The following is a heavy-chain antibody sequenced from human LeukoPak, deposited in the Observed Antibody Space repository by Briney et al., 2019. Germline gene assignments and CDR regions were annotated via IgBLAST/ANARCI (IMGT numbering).Heavy chain of an antibody. V-gene: IGHV1-24*01. J-gene: IGHJ6*02. Sequence: GASVKVSCKISGYSLSKMSMNWVRQAPGKGLEWLGAFDPEDGETIYAEKFQSRVTMTEDTSTDTAYLELSSLRSEDTAVYFCATQLFDFLTVKRYYYGMDVWGQGTTVTVSS. D-gene: IGHD3-9*01. CDR2: FDPEDGET. CDR1: GYSLSKMS. CDR3: ATQLFDFLTVKRYYYGMDV.